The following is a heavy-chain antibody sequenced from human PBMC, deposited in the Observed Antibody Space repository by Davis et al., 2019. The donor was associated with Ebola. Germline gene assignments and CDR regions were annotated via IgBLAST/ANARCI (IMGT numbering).Heavy chain of an antibody. Sequence: GESLKISCAASGFTFSSYGMHWVRQAPGKGLEWVAVISYDGSNKYYADSVKGRFTISRDNSKNTLYLQMNSLRAEDTAVYYCAKAKRNWNEFDYWGQGTLVTVSS. CDR2: ISYDGSNK. CDR3: AKAKRNWNEFDY. V-gene: IGHV3-30*18. CDR1: GFTFSSYG. J-gene: IGHJ4*02. D-gene: IGHD1-1*01.